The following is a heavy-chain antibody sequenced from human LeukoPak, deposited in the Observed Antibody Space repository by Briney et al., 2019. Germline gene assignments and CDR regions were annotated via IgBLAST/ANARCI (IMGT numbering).Heavy chain of an antibody. J-gene: IGHJ4*02. V-gene: IGHV3-9*03. D-gene: IGHD6-19*01. CDR2: ISWNSGSI. CDR1: GFTFDDYA. Sequence: GGSLRLSCAASGFTFDDYAMHWVRQAPGKGLEWVSGISWNSGSIGYADSVKGRFTISRDNAKNSLYLQMNSLRAEDMALYYCAKDRGSSGWYRGLEDWGQGTLVTVSS. CDR3: AKDRGSSGWYRGLED.